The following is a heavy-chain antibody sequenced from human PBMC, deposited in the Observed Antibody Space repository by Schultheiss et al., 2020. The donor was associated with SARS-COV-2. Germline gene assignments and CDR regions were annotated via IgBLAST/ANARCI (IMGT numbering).Heavy chain of an antibody. D-gene: IGHD3-10*01. J-gene: IGHJ4*02. Sequence: GGSLRLSCAASGFTFSSYLMHWVRQAPGKGLEWVSYISSSSSTIYYADSVKGRFTISRDNAKNSLYLQMNSLRAEDTAVYYCARPGDGFDYWGQGTLVTVAS. V-gene: IGHV3-48*04. CDR3: ARPGDGFDY. CDR2: ISSSSSTI. CDR1: GFTFSSYL.